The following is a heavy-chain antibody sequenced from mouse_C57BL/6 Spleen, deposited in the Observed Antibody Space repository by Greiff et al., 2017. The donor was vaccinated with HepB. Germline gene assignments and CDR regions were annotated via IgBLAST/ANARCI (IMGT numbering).Heavy chain of an antibody. Sequence: VQLQQPGAELVKPGASVKLSCKASGYTFTSYWMHWVKQRPGQGLEWIGMIHPNSGSTNYNEKFKSKATLTVDKSSSTAYMQISSLPSEDSAVYYCSRDYYGTPFSYWGQGTLVTVSA. CDR2: IHPNSGST. J-gene: IGHJ3*01. CDR3: SRDYYGTPFSY. V-gene: IGHV1-64*01. CDR1: GYTFTSYW. D-gene: IGHD1-1*01.